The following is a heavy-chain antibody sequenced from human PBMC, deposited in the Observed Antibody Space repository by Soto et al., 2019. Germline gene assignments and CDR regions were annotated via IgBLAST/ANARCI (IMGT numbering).Heavy chain of an antibody. CDR2: IHYSGST. CDR3: ARDQRALRYFDY. Sequence: QVQLQESGPGLVKPSQTLSLTCSVSGDSISGGDYYWSWIRQPPGEALEWIGHIHYSGSTYYNASLKSRLTISLDTSKNEFSLNLNSVTDADTAVYYCARDQRALRYFDYWGQGTLVTVSS. V-gene: IGHV4-30-4*01. CDR1: GDSISGGDYY. J-gene: IGHJ4*02.